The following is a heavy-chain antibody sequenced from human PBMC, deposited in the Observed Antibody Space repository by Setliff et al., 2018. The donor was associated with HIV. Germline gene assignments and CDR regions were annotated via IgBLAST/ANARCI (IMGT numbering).Heavy chain of an antibody. D-gene: IGHD3-22*01. J-gene: IGHJ3*02. CDR3: ARVLGVRRDYYDSSAPLRAAFDI. CDR1: GGSITSGGDS. CDR2: ISYSGIT. Sequence: SETLSLTCTVSGGSITSGGDSWSWIRQHPGKGLKWIGYISYSGITYYDPSLKSRLTMSVDTSNDQFSLKLSSATAADTAVYYCARVLGVRRDYYDSSAPLRAAFDIWGQGTMVTVSS. V-gene: IGHV4-31*03.